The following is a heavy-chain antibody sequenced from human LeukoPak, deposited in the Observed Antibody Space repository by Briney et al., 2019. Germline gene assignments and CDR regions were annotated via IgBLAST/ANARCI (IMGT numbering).Heavy chain of an antibody. CDR3: AKEGRSLQTY. CDR1: GFTFSSYA. CDR2: ISGSGGST. J-gene: IGHJ4*02. D-gene: IGHD5-24*01. Sequence: GRSLRLSCAASGFTFSSYAMSWVRQAPGKGLEWVSAISGSGGSTYYADSVKGRFTISRDNAKNSLYLQMNSLRVEDTAVYYCAKEGRSLQTYWGQGTLVTVSS. V-gene: IGHV3-23*01.